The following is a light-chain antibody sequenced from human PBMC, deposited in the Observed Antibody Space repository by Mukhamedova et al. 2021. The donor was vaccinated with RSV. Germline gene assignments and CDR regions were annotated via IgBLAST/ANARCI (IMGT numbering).Light chain of an antibody. V-gene: IGLV2-18*02. J-gene: IGLJ2*01. Sequence: VSWYQQPPGTAPKLMIYDVSNRPPGVPDRFSGSKSGNTASPTISGLQAEDEADHYCSSYTSTTNYVIFGGGTKLTVL. CDR3: SSYTSTTNYVI. CDR2: DVS.